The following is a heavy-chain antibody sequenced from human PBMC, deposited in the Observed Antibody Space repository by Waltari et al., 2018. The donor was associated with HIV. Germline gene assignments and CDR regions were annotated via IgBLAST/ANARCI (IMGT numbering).Heavy chain of an antibody. CDR1: GGSISSYS. D-gene: IGHD3-16*01. V-gene: IGHV4-59*01. Sequence: QVQLQESGPGLVKPSETLSLTCTVSGGSISSYSWSWIRQPPGKGLEWIGYIYYSGSTNYNPSLKSRVTISVDTSKNQFSLKLSSVTAADTAVYYCARGGTDFDYWGQGTLVTVSS. CDR3: ARGGTDFDY. J-gene: IGHJ4*02. CDR2: IYYSGST.